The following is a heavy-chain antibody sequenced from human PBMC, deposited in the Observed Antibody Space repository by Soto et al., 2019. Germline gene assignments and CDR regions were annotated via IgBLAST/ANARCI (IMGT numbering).Heavy chain of an antibody. J-gene: IGHJ3*02. V-gene: IGHV1-69*06. Sequence: GASVKVSCKASGGTFSSYAISWVRQAPGQGLEWMGGIIPIFGTANYAQKFQGRVTITADKSTSTAYMELSSLRSEDTAVYYCARVDLRPDYYDSSGYYGAFDIWGQGTMVTVSS. CDR2: IIPIFGTA. CDR3: ARVDLRPDYYDSSGYYGAFDI. CDR1: GGTFSSYA. D-gene: IGHD3-22*01.